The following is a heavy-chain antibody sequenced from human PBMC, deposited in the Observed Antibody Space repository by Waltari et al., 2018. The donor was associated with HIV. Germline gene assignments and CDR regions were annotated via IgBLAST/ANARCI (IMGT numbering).Heavy chain of an antibody. CDR3: TSTGGGITDY. CDR1: GFTLTNAW. V-gene: IGHV3-15*01. D-gene: IGHD2-15*01. CDR2: IKSEDDGGTT. J-gene: IGHJ4*02. Sequence: EVQLVESGGGLVKPGESLRLSCAAPGFTLTNAWMSWVRQAPGKGLEWVGRIKSEDDGGTTDYAAPVKGRFTISRDDSKNALYLQMNSLKTEDTALYYCTSTGGGITDYWGQGTMVTVSS.